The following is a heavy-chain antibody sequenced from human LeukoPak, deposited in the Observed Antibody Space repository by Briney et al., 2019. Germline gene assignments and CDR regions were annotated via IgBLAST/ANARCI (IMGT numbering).Heavy chain of an antibody. CDR1: GYSFTTYG. J-gene: IGHJ5*02. Sequence: GASVKVSCKASGYSFTTYGISWVRQAPGQGLEWMGWISAYNGNTNYAQKLQGRVTMTTDTSTSTAYMELRSLRSDDTAVYYCARARERIVGAMENWFDPWGQGTLVTVSS. CDR3: ARARERIVGAMENWFDP. CDR2: ISAYNGNT. D-gene: IGHD1-26*01. V-gene: IGHV1-18*01.